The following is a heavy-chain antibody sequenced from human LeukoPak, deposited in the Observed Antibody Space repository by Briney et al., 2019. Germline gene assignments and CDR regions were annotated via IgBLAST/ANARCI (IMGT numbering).Heavy chain of an antibody. V-gene: IGHV4-34*01. CDR1: GGSFSGYY. CDR3: ARASSSSWYSGYYMDV. J-gene: IGHJ6*03. CDR2: INHSGST. D-gene: IGHD6-13*01. Sequence: KPSETLSLTSAVYGGSFSGYYWSWIRQPPGKGLEWIGEINHSGSTNYNPSLKSRVTISVDTSKNQFSLKLSSVTAADTAVYYCARASSSSWYSGYYMDVWGKGTTVTISS.